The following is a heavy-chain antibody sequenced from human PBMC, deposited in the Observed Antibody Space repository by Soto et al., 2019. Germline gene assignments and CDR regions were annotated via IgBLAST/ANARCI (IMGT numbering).Heavy chain of an antibody. D-gene: IGHD2-8*02. CDR3: ERERLVASNWFFDX. Sequence: PLGSLTLSCAASGFSVGSNYMNWVRQAPGKGLEGVSVFYPAGSTYYADSLKGLFTITRDNTKNTMYLQINSLRAEDTDTYYCERERLVASNWFFDXWGRVTTVTVSX. CDR2: FYPAGST. J-gene: IGHJ2*01. V-gene: IGHV3-53*01. CDR1: GFSVGSNY.